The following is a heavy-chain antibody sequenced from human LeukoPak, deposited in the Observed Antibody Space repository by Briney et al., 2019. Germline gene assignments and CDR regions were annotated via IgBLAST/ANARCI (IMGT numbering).Heavy chain of an antibody. V-gene: IGHV3-9*01. J-gene: IGHJ4*02. Sequence: PRGSLRLSCAGSGFTVSNNYMTWVRQAPGKGLEWVSGISWNSGSIGYADSVKGRFTISRDNAKNSLYLQMNSLRAEDTALYYCAKASYYYDSSGYYSFDYWGQGTLVTVSS. CDR3: AKASYYYDSSGYYSFDY. CDR2: ISWNSGSI. CDR1: GFTVSNNY. D-gene: IGHD3-22*01.